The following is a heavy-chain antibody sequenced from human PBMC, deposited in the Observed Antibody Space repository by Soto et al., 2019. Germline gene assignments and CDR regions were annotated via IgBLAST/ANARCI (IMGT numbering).Heavy chain of an antibody. Sequence: QVQLVESGGGVVQPGRSLRLSCAASGFTFSSYGMHWVRQAPGKGLEWVAVIWYDGSNKYYADSVKGRFTISRDNSKNTLYLQMNSLRAEDTAVYYCARVWGGRYCSSTSCYVPDYWGQGTLVTVSS. D-gene: IGHD2-2*01. CDR3: ARVWGGRYCSSTSCYVPDY. CDR2: IWYDGSNK. CDR1: GFTFSSYG. V-gene: IGHV3-33*01. J-gene: IGHJ4*02.